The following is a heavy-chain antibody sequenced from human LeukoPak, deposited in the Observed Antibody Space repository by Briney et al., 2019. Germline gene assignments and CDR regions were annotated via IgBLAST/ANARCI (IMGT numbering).Heavy chain of an antibody. CDR1: GFTLSDYY. CDR3: ARDKSNKGHDC. V-gene: IGHV3-11*01. Sequence: GGSLRLSCAAPGFTLSDYYMTWVRQAPGKGLEWVSYVGNGGSDIMLYRDSVKGRFTVFRDYAKNSLYLQMNSLRAEDTAVYYCARDKSNKGHDCWGQGTLVTVSS. CDR2: VGNGGSDIM. J-gene: IGHJ4*02.